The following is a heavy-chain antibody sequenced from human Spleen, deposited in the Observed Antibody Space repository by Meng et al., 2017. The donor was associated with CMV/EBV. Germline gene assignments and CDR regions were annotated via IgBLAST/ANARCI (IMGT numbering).Heavy chain of an antibody. Sequence: QVQLQQSRPGLVKPSQTLSLTCTVSGGSISSGDYYWSWIRQPPGKGLEWIGYIYYSGSTYYNPSLRGRVTISLDKSKNQFSPTLRSVTAADTAVYYCARDPYATGWAGWGQGTLVTVSS. D-gene: IGHD6-19*01. CDR2: IYYSGST. J-gene: IGHJ4*02. CDR1: GGSISSGDYY. V-gene: IGHV4-30-4*08. CDR3: ARDPYATGWAG.